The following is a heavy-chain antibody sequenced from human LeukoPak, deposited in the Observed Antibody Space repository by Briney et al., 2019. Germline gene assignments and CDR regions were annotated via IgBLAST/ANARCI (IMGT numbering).Heavy chain of an antibody. CDR2: TTSSGGNI. CDR3: ARGPTYYDPSGFYSEY. D-gene: IGHD3-22*01. V-gene: IGHV3-21*01. CDR1: GFTFSTYS. Sequence: GGSLRLSCAASGFTFSTYSMNWLRQAPGKGLEWVSSTTSSGGNIYYADSVKGRFTISRDNAKNSLYLQLNSLRAEDTAVYYCARGPTYYDPSGFYSEYWGQGTLVTVSS. J-gene: IGHJ4*02.